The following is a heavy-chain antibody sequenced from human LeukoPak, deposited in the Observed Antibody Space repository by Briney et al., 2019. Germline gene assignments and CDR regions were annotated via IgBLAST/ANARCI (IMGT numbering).Heavy chain of an antibody. J-gene: IGHJ5*02. Sequence: ASVKVSCKASGYTFTSYDINWVRQATRQGLEWMGWMNPNSGNTGYAQKFQGRVTMTRNTSISTAYMELSSLRSEDTAVYYCARAHDIVVVPAASGGVTGSGGNWFDPWGQGTLVTVSS. D-gene: IGHD2-2*01. CDR1: GYTFTSYD. CDR2: MNPNSGNT. V-gene: IGHV1-8*01. CDR3: ARAHDIVVVPAASGGVTGSGGNWFDP.